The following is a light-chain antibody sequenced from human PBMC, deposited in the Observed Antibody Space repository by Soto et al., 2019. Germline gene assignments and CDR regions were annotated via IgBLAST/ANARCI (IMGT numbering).Light chain of an antibody. J-gene: IGLJ2*01. CDR3: QAWDSSTDVV. Sequence: SSELTQPPSVSVSPGQTASITCSGDKLGDKYTCWYQQKPGQSPVLVIYQHSQRPSGITERFSGSNSGNTATLTMSGTQSMDEADYYCQAWDSSTDVVFGGGTKLTVL. CDR2: QHS. CDR1: KLGDKY. V-gene: IGLV3-1*01.